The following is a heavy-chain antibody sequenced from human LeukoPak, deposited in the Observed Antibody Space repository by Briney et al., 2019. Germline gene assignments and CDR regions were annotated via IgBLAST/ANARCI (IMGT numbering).Heavy chain of an antibody. J-gene: IGHJ6*02. Sequence: GGSLRLSCAASGFTFSSYGMHWVRQAPGKGLEWISIMFSGGITYHADSVKGRFTISRDNSKNTLYLQMNSLRPDDTAVYYCAREEMTTVGASYYFFALDVWGQGTTVTVSS. V-gene: IGHV3-66*02. CDR3: AREEMTTVGASYYFFALDV. CDR2: MFSGGIT. D-gene: IGHD4-11*01. CDR1: GFTFSSYG.